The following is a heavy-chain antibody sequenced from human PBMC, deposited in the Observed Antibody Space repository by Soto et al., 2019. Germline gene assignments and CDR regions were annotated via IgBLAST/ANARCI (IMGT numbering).Heavy chain of an antibody. CDR2: ISVSGSST. Sequence: GSLRLSCAASGFTFSSYAMSWVRQVPGKGLEWVSGISVSGSSTHYADSVKGRFTISRDNSETTLCLQMNSLRAEDTAIYYCAKHRTLSAGTVSLPLFDNWGQGTLVTVSS. D-gene: IGHD6-13*01. CDR3: AKHRTLSAGTVSLPLFDN. J-gene: IGHJ4*02. CDR1: GFTFSSYA. V-gene: IGHV3-23*01.